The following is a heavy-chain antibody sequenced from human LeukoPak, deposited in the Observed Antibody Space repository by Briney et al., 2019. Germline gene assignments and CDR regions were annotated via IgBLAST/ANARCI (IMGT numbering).Heavy chain of an antibody. Sequence: PGGSLRLSCAASGFTVSSNYMSWVRQAPGKGLEWVSVIYSGGSTYYADSAKGRFTISRDNSKNTLYLQMNSLRAEDTAVYYCAREGSRGAFDIWGQGTMVTVSS. CDR3: AREGSRGAFDI. J-gene: IGHJ3*02. V-gene: IGHV3-53*01. CDR1: GFTVSSNY. CDR2: IYSGGST.